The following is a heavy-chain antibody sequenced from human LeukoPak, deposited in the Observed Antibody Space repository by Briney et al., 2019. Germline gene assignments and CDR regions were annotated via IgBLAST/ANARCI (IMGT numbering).Heavy chain of an antibody. D-gene: IGHD1-26*01. CDR2: IIPIFDTA. J-gene: IGHJ6*02. V-gene: IGHV1-69*13. CDR3: ARISLGAIWGYYYGMDV. Sequence: SVKVSCKASGGTFSSYSISWVRQAPGQGLEWMGGIIPIFDTADYAQKFQGRVTITADESTSTAYMELSSLRSEDTAVFYCARISLGAIWGYYYGMDVWGQGPTVPVSS. CDR1: GGTFSSYS.